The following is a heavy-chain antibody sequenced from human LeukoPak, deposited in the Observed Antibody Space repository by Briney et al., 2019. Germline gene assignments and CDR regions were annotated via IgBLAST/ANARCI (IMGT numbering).Heavy chain of an antibody. D-gene: IGHD4-17*01. V-gene: IGHV3-48*01. CDR3: ARDRGYGDYWADFQH. Sequence: PGGSLRLSCAASGFTFSSYSMNWVRQAPGKGLEWVSYISSSSSTIYYADSVKGRFTISRDNAKNSLYLQMNSLRAEDTAVYYCARDRGYGDYWADFQHWGQGTLVTVSS. CDR1: GFTFSSYS. CDR2: ISSSSSTI. J-gene: IGHJ1*01.